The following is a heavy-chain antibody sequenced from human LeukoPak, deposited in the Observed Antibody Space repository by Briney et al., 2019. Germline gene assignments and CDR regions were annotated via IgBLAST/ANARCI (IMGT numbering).Heavy chain of an antibody. V-gene: IGHV3-21*01. CDR1: GFTFSAYN. D-gene: IGHD6-19*01. Sequence: GGSLRLSCAASGFTFSAYNMNWVRRTPGKGLEWVSSITTSSSYMFYADSVRGRFTISRDNAENSLYLQMNSLRDEDTAVYYCARGGDSSGWYNFDYWGQGTLVTVSS. J-gene: IGHJ4*02. CDR3: ARGGDSSGWYNFDY. CDR2: ITTSSSYM.